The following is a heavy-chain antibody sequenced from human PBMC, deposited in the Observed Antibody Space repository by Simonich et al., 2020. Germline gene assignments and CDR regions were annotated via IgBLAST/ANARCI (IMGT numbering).Heavy chain of an antibody. CDR2: SNPNSGGT. CDR1: GYTFTGYY. Sequence: QVQLVHSGAEVKKPGASVTVSCKASGYTFTGYYMHWVRQAPGQGLEGKGGSNPNSGGTNNAKKCQGRVTMTRDTSISTAYMELSRLRSDDTAVYYCARGALTGDYYYMDVWGKGTTVTVSS. D-gene: IGHD7-27*01. CDR3: ARGALTGDYYYMDV. J-gene: IGHJ6*03. V-gene: IGHV1-2*02.